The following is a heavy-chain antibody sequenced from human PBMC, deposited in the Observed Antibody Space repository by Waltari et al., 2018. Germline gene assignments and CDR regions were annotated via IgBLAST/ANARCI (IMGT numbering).Heavy chain of an antibody. CDR1: GGSFTGYY. CDR3: AGGVLGY. CDR2: FNHRGST. J-gene: IGHJ4*02. Sequence: QVQLQPRGAGLLKPSETLSLTCAVYGGSFTGYYWSGIRQPPGKGPEWIGEFNHRGSTNHHPATKTRVTISVETSKNQFSLKLSSVTAADTAVYYCAGGVLGYWGQGTLVTVSS. V-gene: IGHV4-34*01. D-gene: IGHD2-8*02.